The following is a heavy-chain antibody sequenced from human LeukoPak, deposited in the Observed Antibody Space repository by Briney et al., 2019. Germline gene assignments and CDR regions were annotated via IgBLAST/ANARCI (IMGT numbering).Heavy chain of an antibody. CDR2: ICSNDNNT. CDR1: GFTFSSYA. Sequence: PGGSLRLSCAASGFTFSSYAMSWVRQAPGKGLEWVSAICSNDNNTYYANSVKGRFTISRDNSKNMLSLQLNSLRAEDTAVYYCAKGTSSSCYSAPNYWGQGTLVTVSS. D-gene: IGHD2-15*01. CDR3: AKGTSSSCYSAPNY. J-gene: IGHJ4*02. V-gene: IGHV3-23*01.